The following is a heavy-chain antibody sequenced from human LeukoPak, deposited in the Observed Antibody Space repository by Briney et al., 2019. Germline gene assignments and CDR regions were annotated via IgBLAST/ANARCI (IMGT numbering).Heavy chain of an antibody. V-gene: IGHV4-39*01. CDR1: GGSISSSSYY. D-gene: IGHD3-10*01. Sequence: SETLSPTCTVSGGSISSSSYYWGWIRQPPGKGLEWIGSIYYSGSTYYNPSLKSRVTISVDTSKSQFSLKLRSLTAADTAVYYCASGSGSYHYYYMDVWGKGTTVTISS. J-gene: IGHJ6*03. CDR2: IYYSGST. CDR3: ASGSGSYHYYYMDV.